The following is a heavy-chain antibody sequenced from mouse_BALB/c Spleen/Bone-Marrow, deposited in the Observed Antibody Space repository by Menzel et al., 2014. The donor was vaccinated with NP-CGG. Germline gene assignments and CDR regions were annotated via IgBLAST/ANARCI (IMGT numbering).Heavy chain of an antibody. D-gene: IGHD1-1*01. CDR1: GFSLTSYG. V-gene: IGHV2-9*02. Sequence: QVQLQQSGPGLVAPSQSLSITCTVSGFSLTSYGVHWVRQPPGKGLEWLGVIWAGGSTSYKWALMSRLSINQDNSKSQVFLKLNSLQIDDTATYYCAREGRGYYGSSGAAMDYWGQGTSVTVSS. CDR3: AREGRGYYGSSGAAMDY. J-gene: IGHJ4*01. CDR2: IWAGGST.